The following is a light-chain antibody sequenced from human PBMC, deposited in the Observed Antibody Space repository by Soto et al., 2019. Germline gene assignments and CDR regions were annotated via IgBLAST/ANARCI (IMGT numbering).Light chain of an antibody. CDR3: HQYATPSYT. V-gene: IGKV3-20*01. CDR1: QSVLSNS. CDR2: GAS. Sequence: IVLTQSPGTLSLSPGERASLSCRASQSVLSNSLAWYQQKPGQPPRLLISGASSRATGIPDRFSGGGSETDFTLTISRLEPEYFAVYYCHQYATPSYTFGQGTKLEI. J-gene: IGKJ2*01.